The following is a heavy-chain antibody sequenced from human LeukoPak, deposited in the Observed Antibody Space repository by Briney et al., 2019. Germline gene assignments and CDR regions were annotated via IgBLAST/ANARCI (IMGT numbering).Heavy chain of an antibody. D-gene: IGHD3-22*01. CDR3: AGLVGRYSSGLYYYYFDY. CDR1: GRSFSDYY. CDR2: INHSGTT. J-gene: IGHJ4*02. Sequence: SETLSLTCAVYGRSFSDYYWSWIRQPPGKGLEWIGEINHSGTTNYNPSLKSRVTISVDTSKNQFSLKLSSVTAADTAVYYCAGLVGRYSSGLYYYYFDYWGQGTLVTVSS. V-gene: IGHV4-34*01.